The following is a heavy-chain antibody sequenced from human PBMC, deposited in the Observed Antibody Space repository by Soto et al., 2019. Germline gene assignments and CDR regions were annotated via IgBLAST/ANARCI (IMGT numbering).Heavy chain of an antibody. D-gene: IGHD3-10*01. CDR3: AKEYYYGSGSYPREGVFDY. J-gene: IGHJ4*02. V-gene: IGHV3-23*01. CDR2: ISGSGGST. CDR1: GFTFSSYA. Sequence: GGSLRLSCVASGFTFSSYAMSWVRQAPGKGLEWVSAISGSGGSTYYADSVKGRFTISRDNSKNTLYLQMNSLRAEDTAVYYCAKEYYYGSGSYPREGVFDYWGQGTLVTVSS.